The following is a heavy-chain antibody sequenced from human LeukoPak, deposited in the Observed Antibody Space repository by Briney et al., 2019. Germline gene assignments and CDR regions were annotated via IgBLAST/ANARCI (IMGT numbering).Heavy chain of an antibody. Sequence: SVKVSCKASGGTFSSYAISWVRQAPGQGLEWMGGIIPIFGTANYAQKFQGRVTITADKSTNTAYMELSSLRSEDTAVYYCAREQQLATGSRYYYYGMDVWGKGTTVTVSS. J-gene: IGHJ6*04. CDR2: IIPIFGTA. V-gene: IGHV1-69*06. D-gene: IGHD6-13*01. CDR3: AREQQLATGSRYYYYGMDV. CDR1: GGTFSSYA.